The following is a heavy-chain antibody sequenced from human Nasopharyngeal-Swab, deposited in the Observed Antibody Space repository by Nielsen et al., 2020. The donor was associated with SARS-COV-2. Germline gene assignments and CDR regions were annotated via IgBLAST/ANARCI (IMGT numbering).Heavy chain of an antibody. J-gene: IGHJ6*02. CDR2: INAGNGNT. D-gene: IGHD3-10*01. Sequence: ASVKVSCKASGGTFSSYAISWVRQAPGQRLEWMGWINAGNGNTKYSQKFQGRVTITRDTSASTAYMELSSLRSEDTAVYYCASPYQGVIDYYGMDVWGQGTTVTVSS. V-gene: IGHV1-3*01. CDR3: ASPYQGVIDYYGMDV. CDR1: GGTFSSYA.